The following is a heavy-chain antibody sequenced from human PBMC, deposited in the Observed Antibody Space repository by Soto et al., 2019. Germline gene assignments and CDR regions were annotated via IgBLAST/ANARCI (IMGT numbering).Heavy chain of an antibody. CDR1: GGSIRGSSYY. J-gene: IGHJ5*02. V-gene: IGHV4-39*01. CDR2: ISDSEST. Sequence: QLQLQASGPGLVKPSETLSLTCTVSGGSIRGSSYYWGWIRQPPGKGLEWIGSISDSESTYYNLSLKSLITMSVDTSKNQFSLKLSSVSAADTAVYYCARQNPLNWFDPWGQGTLVTVSS. CDR3: ARQNPLNWFDP.